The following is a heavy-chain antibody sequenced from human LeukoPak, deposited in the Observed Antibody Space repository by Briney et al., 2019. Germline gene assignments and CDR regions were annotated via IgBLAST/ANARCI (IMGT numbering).Heavy chain of an antibody. CDR1: GFTFSSYA. CDR2: ISGSGGST. Sequence: GGSLRLSCAASGFTFSSYAMSWVRQAPGKGLEWVSAISGSGGSTYYADSVKGRFTISRDNSKNTLYLQMNSLRAEDAAVYYCAKVRNWGNYFDYWGQGTLVTVSS. J-gene: IGHJ4*02. D-gene: IGHD7-27*01. V-gene: IGHV3-23*01. CDR3: AKVRNWGNYFDY.